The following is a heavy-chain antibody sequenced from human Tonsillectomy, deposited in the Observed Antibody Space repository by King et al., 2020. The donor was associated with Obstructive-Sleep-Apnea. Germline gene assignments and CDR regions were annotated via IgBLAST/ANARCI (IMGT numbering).Heavy chain of an antibody. CDR1: GFTFSSSA. D-gene: IGHD1-26*01. V-gene: IGHV3-30*04. J-gene: IGHJ4*02. CDR2: ISDDGGNK. Sequence: VQLVESGGGVVQPGRSLRLSCAASGFTFSSSAMHWVRQAPGKGLEWVAVISDDGGNKYYADFVKGRFIISRDNSKDTLYLQMNSLRPEDTAVHYCARASRVGGNYYDYWGQGTLVTVSS. CDR3: ARASRVGGNYYDY.